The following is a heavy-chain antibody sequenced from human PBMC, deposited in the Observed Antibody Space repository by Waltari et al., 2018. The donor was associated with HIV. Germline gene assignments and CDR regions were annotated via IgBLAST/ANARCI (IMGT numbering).Heavy chain of an antibody. CDR3: ARVRSSSWSPWYIDY. Sequence: QVQLVQSGAEVKKPGASVKVSCKASGYTFTSYGISWVRQAPGQGLEWMGWFSSNNGHKTHAQRPQGRFPMTTDTSTHTAYMELRSLRSDDTAVYCCARVRSSSWSPWYIDYWGQGTPFTDSS. CDR1: GYTFTSYG. D-gene: IGHD6-13*01. CDR2: FSSNNGHK. J-gene: IGHJ4*02. V-gene: IGHV1-18*01.